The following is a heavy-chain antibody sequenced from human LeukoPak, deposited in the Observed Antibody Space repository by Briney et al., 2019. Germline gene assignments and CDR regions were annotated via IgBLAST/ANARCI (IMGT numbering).Heavy chain of an antibody. CDR3: AAVSAYKQQLPPDY. CDR2: IVVGSGNT. J-gene: IGHJ4*02. V-gene: IGHV1-58*01. CDR1: GFTFTSSA. Sequence: SVKVSCKASGFTFTSSAVQWVRQARGQRLEWIGWIVVGSGNTNYAQKFQERVTITMDMSTSTAYMELSSLRSEDTAVYYCAAVSAYKQQLPPDYWGQGTLVTVSS. D-gene: IGHD6-13*01.